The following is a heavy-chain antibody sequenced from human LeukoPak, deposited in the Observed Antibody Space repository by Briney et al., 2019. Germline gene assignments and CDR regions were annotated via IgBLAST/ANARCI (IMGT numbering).Heavy chain of an antibody. CDR3: VPLLSSACAFDY. CDR2: MFPDDSDT. Sequence: GESLKISCKASGYKFTGYWIGWVRQMPGKGLEWMGIMFPDDSDTRYSPSLQGQVTISADKSISTAYLQWSSLKASDTAMYYCVPLLSSACAFDYWGQGTLVTVSS. D-gene: IGHD6-19*01. CDR1: GYKFTGYW. V-gene: IGHV5-51*01. J-gene: IGHJ4*02.